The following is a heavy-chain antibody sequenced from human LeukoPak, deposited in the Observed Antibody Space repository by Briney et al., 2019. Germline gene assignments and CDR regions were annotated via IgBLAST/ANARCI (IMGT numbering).Heavy chain of an antibody. CDR1: GFTFSSYS. Sequence: GGSLRLSCAASGFTFSSYSMNWVRQAPGKGLEWVSSISSSSSYIYYADSVKGRFTISRDNSKNTLYLQMNSLRAEDTAVYYCAKDSDIVATTHFDYWGQGTLVTVSS. CDR3: AKDSDIVATTHFDY. J-gene: IGHJ4*02. D-gene: IGHD5-12*01. V-gene: IGHV3-21*04. CDR2: ISSSSSYI.